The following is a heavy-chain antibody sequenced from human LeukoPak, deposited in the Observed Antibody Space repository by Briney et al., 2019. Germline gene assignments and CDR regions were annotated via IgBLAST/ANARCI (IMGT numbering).Heavy chain of an antibody. CDR1: GGSISSGGYY. V-gene: IGHV4-31*03. J-gene: IGHJ5*02. CDR2: IYYSGST. D-gene: IGHD3-9*01. CDR3: ARGNGDYDILTGYYEGGYNWFDP. Sequence: PSQTLSLTCTVSGGSISSGGYYWSWIRQHPGKGLERIGYIYYSGSTYYNPSLKSRVTISVDTSKNQFSLKLSSVTAADTAVYYCARGNGDYDILTGYYEGGYNWFDPWGQGTLVTVSS.